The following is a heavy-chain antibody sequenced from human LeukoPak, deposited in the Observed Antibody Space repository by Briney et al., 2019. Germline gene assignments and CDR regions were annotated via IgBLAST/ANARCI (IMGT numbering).Heavy chain of an antibody. J-gene: IGHJ4*02. V-gene: IGHV1-8*01. CDR1: GYTFTSYD. CDR3: AAGTTGTTLADY. Sequence: ASVKVSCKASGYTFTSYDINWVRQATGQGLEWMGWMNPKSGNTGYAQKFQGRVTMTRNTSISTAYMELSSLRSEDTAVYYCAAGTTGTTLADYWGQGTLVTVSS. D-gene: IGHD1-1*01. CDR2: MNPKSGNT.